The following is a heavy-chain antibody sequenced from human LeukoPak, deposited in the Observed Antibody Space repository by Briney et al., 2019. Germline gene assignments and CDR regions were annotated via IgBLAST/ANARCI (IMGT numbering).Heavy chain of an antibody. V-gene: IGHV1-69*05. Sequence: SVKVSCKASGGTFSSYAIIWVRQAPGQGLEWMGGIIPIFGTANYAQKFQGRVTITTDESTSTAYMELSSLRSEDTAVYYCARNSPDRHQYYYYYMDVWGKGTTVTVSS. CDR2: IIPIFGTA. CDR1: GGTFSSYA. CDR3: ARNSPDRHQYYYYYMDV. J-gene: IGHJ6*03. D-gene: IGHD3-22*01.